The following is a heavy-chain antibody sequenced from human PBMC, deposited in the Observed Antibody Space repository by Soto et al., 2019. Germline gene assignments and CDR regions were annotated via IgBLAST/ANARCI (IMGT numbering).Heavy chain of an antibody. CDR2: IIPIFGTA. CDR3: ARPVGGRDGYLDY. D-gene: IGHD3-22*01. CDR1: GGTFSSYA. J-gene: IGHJ4*02. Sequence: SVKVSCKASGGTFSSYAISWVRQAPGQGLEWMGGIIPIFGTANYAQKFQGRVTITADESTSTAYMELSSLRSEDTAVYYCARPVGGRDGYLDYWGQGTLVTVSS. V-gene: IGHV1-69*13.